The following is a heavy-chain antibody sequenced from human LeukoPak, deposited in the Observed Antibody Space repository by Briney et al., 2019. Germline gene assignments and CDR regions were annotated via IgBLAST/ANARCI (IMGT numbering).Heavy chain of an antibody. D-gene: IGHD3-22*01. J-gene: IGHJ4*02. V-gene: IGHV1-46*01. Sequence: GASVKVSCKASGCTFTSYYMHWVRQAPGQGLEWMGIINPSGGSTTYAQKFQGRVTMTRDTSTSTVYMELSSLRSEDTAVYYCARAYYHDSSDYYFPLDYWGQGTLVTVSS. CDR2: INPSGGST. CDR3: ARAYYHDSSDYYFPLDY. CDR1: GCTFTSYY.